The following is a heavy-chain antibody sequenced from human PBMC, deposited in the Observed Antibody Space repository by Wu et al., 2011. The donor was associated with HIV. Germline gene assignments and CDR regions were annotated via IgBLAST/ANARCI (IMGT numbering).Heavy chain of an antibody. CDR3: ARDDRDLVTRSAYFQH. CDR1: GTIFNTHA. D-gene: IGHD3-9*01. CDR2: VIPIFGTT. J-gene: IGHJ1*01. V-gene: IGHV1-69*18. Sequence: QVQLVQSGAEVKKPGSSVKISCKTSGTIFNTHAISWVRQAPGQGLEWMGRVIPIFGTTNYAQKFQGRVTITADESTTTAYMELRSLTSDDTAVYYCARDDRDLVTRSAYFQHWGQGTLVTVSS.